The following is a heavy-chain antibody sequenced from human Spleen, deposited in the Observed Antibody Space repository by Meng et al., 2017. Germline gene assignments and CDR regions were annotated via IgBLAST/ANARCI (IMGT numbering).Heavy chain of an antibody. J-gene: IGHJ4*02. CDR3: ARAADSSGWQAPDY. CDR2: ISAYNGNT. V-gene: IGHV1-18*01. CDR1: GYTFTSYG. Sequence: ASVKVSCKASGYTFTSYGISWVRQAPGQGLEWMGWISAYNGNTNYAQKLQGRVTMTTDTSTSTAYMELRSLRSDDTAVYYCARAADSSGWQAPDYWGQGTLVTVSS. D-gene: IGHD6-19*01.